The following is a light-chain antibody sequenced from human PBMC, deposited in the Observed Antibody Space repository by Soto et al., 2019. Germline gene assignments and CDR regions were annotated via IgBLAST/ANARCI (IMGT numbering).Light chain of an antibody. J-gene: IGKJ5*01. V-gene: IGKV2-30*02. CDR3: MQGTLWPIT. CDR2: KVS. Sequence: EVVMTQSPLSLPVTLGQPASISCRSNQSLVHSDGIAYCSWFQQRPGRSPRRLIYKVSNRDSGVPARFSGSGSGTDFALKISRVEAEDVGVYYCMQGTLWPITFGQ. CDR1: QSLVHSDGIAY.